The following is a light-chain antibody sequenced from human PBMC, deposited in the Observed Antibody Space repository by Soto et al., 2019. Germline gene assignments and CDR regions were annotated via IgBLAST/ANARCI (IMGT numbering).Light chain of an antibody. V-gene: IGKV3D-15*01. CDR2: GAS. Sequence: EIGMTQSPATLSVSPGQRATLSCRASQSVSSSLAWYQQKPGQPPRLIIYGASPRATAIPARFSGSGPGTEFTLTISSLQAEDFAVYYCQYYNSWPPGGAFRQGTKVEIK. J-gene: IGKJ1*01. CDR3: QYYNSWPPGGA. CDR1: QSVSSS.